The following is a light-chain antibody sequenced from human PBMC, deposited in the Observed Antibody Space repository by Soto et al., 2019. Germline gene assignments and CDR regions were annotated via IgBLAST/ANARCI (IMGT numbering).Light chain of an antibody. CDR1: QSVTSN. CDR3: QQYNNWPPT. J-gene: IGKJ1*01. V-gene: IGKV3-15*01. CDR2: AS. Sequence: EIVMTQSPATLSVSPGERATLSCRASQSVTSNLAWYQQKPGQAPRLLIYASTRATGIPARFSGSGSGTEFTLTISSLQSEDFAVYYCQQYNNWPPTFGQGTKVDNK.